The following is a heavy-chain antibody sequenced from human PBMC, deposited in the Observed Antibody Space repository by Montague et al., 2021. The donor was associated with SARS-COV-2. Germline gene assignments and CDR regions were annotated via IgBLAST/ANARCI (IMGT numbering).Heavy chain of an antibody. J-gene: IGHJ4*02. CDR1: GGSFSGYY. V-gene: IGHV4-34*01. D-gene: IGHD4-23*01. CDR3: ARWDPQTLTMMGLRGKSASDY. CDR2: INDSGSTNH. Sequence: SQTLSLTCAVYGGSFSGYYWAWIRQSPGKGLEWIAEINDSGSTNHNFNPSLRSRVTISVDTSKSQFSLKLSSVSAADTGVYYCARWDPQTLTMMGLRGKSASDYWSQGTLVTVSS.